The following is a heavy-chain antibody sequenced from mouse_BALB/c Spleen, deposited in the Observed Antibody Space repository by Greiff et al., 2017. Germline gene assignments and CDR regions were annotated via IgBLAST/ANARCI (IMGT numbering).Heavy chain of an antibody. V-gene: IGHV1-69*02. Sequence: QVQLKQPGAELVRPGASVKLSCKASGYTFTSYWINWVKQRPGQGLEWIGNIYPSDSYTNYNQKFKDKATLTVDKSSSTAYMQLSSPTSEDSAVYYSTRDYYGYWGQGTTLTVSS. D-gene: IGHD1-1*01. CDR1: GYTFTSYW. CDR3: TRDYYGY. CDR2: IYPSDSYT. J-gene: IGHJ2*01.